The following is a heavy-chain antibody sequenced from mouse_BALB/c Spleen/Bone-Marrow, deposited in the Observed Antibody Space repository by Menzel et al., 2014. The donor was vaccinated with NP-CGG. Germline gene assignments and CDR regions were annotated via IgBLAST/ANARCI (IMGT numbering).Heavy chain of an antibody. CDR2: IDPENGDT. D-gene: IGHD2-10*02. Sequence: EVKLQESGAELVRSGASVKLSCTASGFNIKDYYMHWVKQRPEQGLEWIGWIDPENGDTEYAPKFQGKATMTADTSSNTAYPQLSSLTSEDTAVYYCNEGYGNYGYWGQGTTLTVSS. CDR3: NEGYGNYGY. CDR1: GFNIKDYY. V-gene: IGHV14-4*02. J-gene: IGHJ2*01.